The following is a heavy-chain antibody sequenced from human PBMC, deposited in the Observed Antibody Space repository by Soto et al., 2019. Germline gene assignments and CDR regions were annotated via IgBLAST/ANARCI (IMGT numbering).Heavy chain of an antibody. V-gene: IGHV6-1*01. CDR2: TYYRSKWYN. Sequence: SQTLSLTCAISGDSVSSNSAAWNWIRQSPSRGLEWLGRTYYRSKWYNDYAVSVKSRITINPDTSKNQFSLQLNSVTPEDTAVYHCARDPYYYGSGSQGPFDYWGQGTLVTVSS. CDR3: ARDPYYYGSGSQGPFDY. CDR1: GDSVSSNSAA. D-gene: IGHD3-10*01. J-gene: IGHJ4*02.